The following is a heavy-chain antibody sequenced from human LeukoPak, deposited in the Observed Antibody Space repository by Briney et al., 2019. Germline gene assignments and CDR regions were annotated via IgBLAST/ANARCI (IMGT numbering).Heavy chain of an antibody. Sequence: PGGSLRLSCAASGFSFSSYPMHWVRQAPGKGLEWVALISYDGSNTYYADSVKGRFTFSRDSSKNTLYLQMNSLRPEDTALYYCARGTMVRGVVMRNNWFDPWGQGTLVTVSS. CDR1: GFSFSSYP. V-gene: IGHV3-30*04. D-gene: IGHD3-10*01. J-gene: IGHJ5*02. CDR3: ARGTMVRGVVMRNNWFDP. CDR2: ISYDGSNT.